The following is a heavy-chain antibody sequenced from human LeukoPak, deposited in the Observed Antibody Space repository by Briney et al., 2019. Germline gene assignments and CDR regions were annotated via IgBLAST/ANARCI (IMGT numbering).Heavy chain of an antibody. CDR2: NYWDVGK. D-gene: IGHD3-10*01. CDR1: GFSFSCRGGG. V-gene: IGHV2-5*02. J-gene: IGHJ4*02. Sequence: SGPTLLKPTQTLTLTFTFSGFSFSCRGGGVGWIRQPPGKAGAWLTINYWDVGKRYSSSLTSSITITKDTLKNQVALTMINMYPVHTATYYCPHSLYYYASASYYAFESWGQGTLVTVSS. CDR3: PHSLYYYASASYYAFES.